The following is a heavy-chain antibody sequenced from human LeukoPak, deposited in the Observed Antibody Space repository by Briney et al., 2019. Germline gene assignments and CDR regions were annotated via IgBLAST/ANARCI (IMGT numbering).Heavy chain of an antibody. CDR2: ISGSGAST. D-gene: IGHD6-19*01. Sequence: GGSLRLSCAASGFTFSSYAMSWVRQAPGKGLEWVSGISGSGASTYYADSVKGWFTISRDNSKNTLYLQMNSLRAEDTAVYYCAKDPAVANTARRFQHWGQGTPVTVTS. CDR1: GFTFSSYA. V-gene: IGHV3-23*01. CDR3: AKDPAVANTARRFQH. J-gene: IGHJ1*01.